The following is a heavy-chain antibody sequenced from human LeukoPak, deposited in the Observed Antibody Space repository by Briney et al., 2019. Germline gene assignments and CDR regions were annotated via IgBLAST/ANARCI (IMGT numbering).Heavy chain of an antibody. V-gene: IGHV3-30-3*01. Sequence: PGRSLRLSCAASGSTFSNYAMHWVRQAPGKGLEWVAVVSYDGSNNYHADSVKGRFTISRDNAENTLYLQMNSLRAEDTAVYCCARENTRFFDYWGQGTLVTVSS. D-gene: IGHD3-10*02. J-gene: IGHJ4*02. CDR2: VSYDGSNN. CDR1: GSTFSNYA. CDR3: ARENTRFFDY.